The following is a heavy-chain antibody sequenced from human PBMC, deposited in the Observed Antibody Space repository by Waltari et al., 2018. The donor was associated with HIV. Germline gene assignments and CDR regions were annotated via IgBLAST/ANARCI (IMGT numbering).Heavy chain of an antibody. Sequence: QVQLQESGPGLVKPSETLSLTCIVPGGSISSYYWSWIRQPPGKGLEWIAYIYYSGSINYNPSFNSRVTVSVDTSKNQFSLKLTSVTAADSAVYYCARGPWTPRDNSFSFDSWGQGTLVTVSS. CDR1: GGSISSYY. V-gene: IGHV4-59*01. CDR3: ARGPWTPRDNSFSFDS. CDR2: IYYSGSI. D-gene: IGHD1-20*01. J-gene: IGHJ4*02.